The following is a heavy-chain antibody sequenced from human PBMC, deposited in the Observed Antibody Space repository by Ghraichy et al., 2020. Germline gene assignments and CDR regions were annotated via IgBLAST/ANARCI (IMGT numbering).Heavy chain of an antibody. CDR3: ARGQKSSSWYHYYYGMDV. J-gene: IGHJ6*02. CDR1: GYTFTSYD. Sequence: ASVKVSCKASGYTFTSYDINWVRQATGQGLEWMGWMNPNSGNTGYAQKFQGRVTMTRNTSISTAYMELSSLRSEDTAVYYCARGQKSSSWYHYYYGMDVWGQGTTVTVSS. V-gene: IGHV1-8*01. D-gene: IGHD6-13*01. CDR2: MNPNSGNT.